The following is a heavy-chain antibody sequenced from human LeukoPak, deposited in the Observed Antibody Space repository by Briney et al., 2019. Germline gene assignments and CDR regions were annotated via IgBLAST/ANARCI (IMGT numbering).Heavy chain of an antibody. CDR1: GFTFSSYS. Sequence: GGSLRLSCAASGFTFSSYSMNWVRQAPGKGLEWVSAISGSGGSTYYADSVKGRFTISRDNSKNTLYLQMNSLRAEDTAVYYCARDPYYYDSSGYYRYSLDYWGQGTLVTVSS. J-gene: IGHJ4*02. CDR2: ISGSGGST. D-gene: IGHD3-22*01. V-gene: IGHV3-23*01. CDR3: ARDPYYYDSSGYYRYSLDY.